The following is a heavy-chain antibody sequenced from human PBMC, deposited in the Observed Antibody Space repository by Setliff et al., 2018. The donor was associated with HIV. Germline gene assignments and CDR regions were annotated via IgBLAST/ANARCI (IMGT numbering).Heavy chain of an antibody. CDR2: IYTSGST. Sequence: SETLSLTCTVSGGSISSYYWSWIRQPPGKGLEWIGYIYTSGSTNYNPFLKSRVTISVDTSKNQFSLKLSSVTAADTAVYYCARKMDSGYDGEGYWGQGTLVTVSS. V-gene: IGHV4-4*09. CDR3: ARKMDSGYDGEGY. CDR1: GGSISSYY. D-gene: IGHD5-12*01. J-gene: IGHJ4*02.